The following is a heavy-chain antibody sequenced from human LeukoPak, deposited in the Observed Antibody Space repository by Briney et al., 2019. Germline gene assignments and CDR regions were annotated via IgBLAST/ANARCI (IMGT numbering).Heavy chain of an antibody. V-gene: IGHV3-15*01. CDR1: GFTFGDYA. Sequence: GGSLRLSCTASGFTFGDYAMSWFRQAPGKGLEWVGRIKSKTDGGTTDYAAPVKGRFTISRDDSKNTLYLQMNSLKTEDTAVYYCTTSIAYCGGDCWDWGQGTLVTVSS. CDR3: TTSIAYCGGDCWD. CDR2: IKSKTDGGTT. D-gene: IGHD2-21*02. J-gene: IGHJ4*02.